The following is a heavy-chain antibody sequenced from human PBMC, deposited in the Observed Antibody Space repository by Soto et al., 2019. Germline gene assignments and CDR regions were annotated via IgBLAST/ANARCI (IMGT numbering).Heavy chain of an antibody. CDR2: IYYSGST. CDR1: GGSISNYY. V-gene: IGHV4-59*08. J-gene: IGHJ4*02. Sequence: SETLSLTCSVSGGSISNYYWSWIRQPPGKGLEWIGYIYYSGSTNSNPSLKSRVTISVDTSKNQFSLKLSSVTAADTAVYYCAGSGYYPHYCDYWGQVTLVTVS. CDR3: AGSGYYPHYCDY. D-gene: IGHD3-22*01.